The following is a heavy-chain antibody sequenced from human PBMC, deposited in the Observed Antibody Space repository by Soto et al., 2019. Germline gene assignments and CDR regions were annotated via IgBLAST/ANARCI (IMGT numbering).Heavy chain of an antibody. Sequence: QVQLVESGGGVVQPGRSLRLSCAACGCTLRSDAMHWVRQAPGKGLEWVAVISYDGSNKYYADSVKGRFTISRDNSKNTLYLQMNSLRAEDTAVYYCAREPNWNYEANGMDVWGQGTTVTDSS. CDR2: ISYDGSNK. J-gene: IGHJ6*02. CDR1: GCTLRSDA. D-gene: IGHD1-7*01. CDR3: AREPNWNYEANGMDV. V-gene: IGHV3-30-3*01.